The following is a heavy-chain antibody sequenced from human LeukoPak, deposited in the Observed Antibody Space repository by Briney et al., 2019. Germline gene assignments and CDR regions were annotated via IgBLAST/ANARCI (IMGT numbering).Heavy chain of an antibody. CDR1: GGSISSYY. CDR3: ARANHDYYDSETEGYYFDY. D-gene: IGHD3-22*01. J-gene: IGHJ4*02. V-gene: IGHV4-59*08. CDR2: IYYSGST. Sequence: SETLSLTCTVSGGSISSYYWSWIQQPPGKGLEWIGHIYYSGSTNYNPSLKSRVTISVDTSKNQFSLKLSSVTAADTAVYYCARANHDYYDSETEGYYFDYWGQGTLVTVSS.